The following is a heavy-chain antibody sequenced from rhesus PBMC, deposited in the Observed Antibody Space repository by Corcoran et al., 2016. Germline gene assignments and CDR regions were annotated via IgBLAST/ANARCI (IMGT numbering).Heavy chain of an antibody. CDR1: GYSISSNY. CDR2: IYGISGST. V-gene: IGHV4-147*01. Sequence: QVQLQESGPGLVKPSETLSLTCAVSGYSISSNYWSWIRQPPGKGLEWIGYIYGISGSTYSNPSLKSRVTISTDTSKNQSSLKLSSVTAADTAVYYCARGRGGGSWNAYWYFDLWGPGTPITISS. CDR3: ARGRGGGSWNAYWYFDL. D-gene: IGHD6-25*01. J-gene: IGHJ2*01.